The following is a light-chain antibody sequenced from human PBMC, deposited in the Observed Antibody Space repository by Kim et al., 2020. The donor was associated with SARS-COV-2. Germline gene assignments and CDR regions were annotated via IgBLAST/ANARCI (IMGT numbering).Light chain of an antibody. V-gene: IGKV3-11*01. Sequence: SPSPRETAARSCRASQRASTYFDWYQQKPGQPPRLLITHITNRASGIPAMFSSSCSGTDFTLTSSILAPEDVAVYYCQQRDSCPLTFGGGTKLEIK. J-gene: IGKJ2*01. CDR3: QQRDSCPLT. CDR1: QRASTY. CDR2: HIT.